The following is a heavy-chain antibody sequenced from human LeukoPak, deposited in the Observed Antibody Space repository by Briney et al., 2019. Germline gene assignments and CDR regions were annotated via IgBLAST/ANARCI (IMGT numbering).Heavy chain of an antibody. Sequence: PGGSLRLSCAASGFTFSSYAMSWVRQAPGKGLERVSAISGSGGSTYYADSVKGRFTISRDNSKNTLYLQMNSLRAEDTAVYYCAKDRGIMITFGGVIDYWGQGTLVTVSS. J-gene: IGHJ4*02. CDR3: AKDRGIMITFGGVIDY. CDR1: GFTFSSYA. D-gene: IGHD3-16*01. V-gene: IGHV3-23*01. CDR2: ISGSGGST.